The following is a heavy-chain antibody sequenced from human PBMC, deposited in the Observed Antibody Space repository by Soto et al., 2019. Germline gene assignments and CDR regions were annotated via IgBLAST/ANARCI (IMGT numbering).Heavy chain of an antibody. V-gene: IGHV4-4*07. J-gene: IGHJ4*02. CDR1: RDSISGLY. Sequence: QVQLQASGPGLVRPSETLSLTCTVSRDSISGLYWTWIRQPAGKGLEWIGRIYSSGETNYNPSLTGRVIMSLDTAKNQFSLNLTSVTAADTAVYYCARASQCKSYFDCFAWLDYWGQGTLVTVSS. CDR3: ARASQCKSYFDCFAWLDY. D-gene: IGHD3-9*01. CDR2: IYSSGET.